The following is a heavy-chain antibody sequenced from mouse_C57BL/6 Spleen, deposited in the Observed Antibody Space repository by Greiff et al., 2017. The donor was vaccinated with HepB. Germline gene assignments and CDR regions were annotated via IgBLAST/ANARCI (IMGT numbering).Heavy chain of an antibody. D-gene: IGHD1-1*01. V-gene: IGHV1-85*01. Sequence: QVQLKESGPELVKPGASVKLSCKASGYTFTSYDINWVKQRPGQGLEWIGWIYPRDGSTKYNEKFKGKATLTVDTSSSTAYMELHSLTSEDSAVYFCARAVVGYAMDYWGQGTSVTVSS. J-gene: IGHJ4*01. CDR3: ARAVVGYAMDY. CDR1: GYTFTSYD. CDR2: IYPRDGST.